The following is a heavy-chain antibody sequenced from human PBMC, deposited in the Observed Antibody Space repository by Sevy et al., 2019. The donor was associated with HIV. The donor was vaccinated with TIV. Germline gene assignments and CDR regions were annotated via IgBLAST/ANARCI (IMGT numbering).Heavy chain of an antibody. CDR3: ARGPDYYGSGSYYQEGLGGFDY. CDR1: GFTFSSYA. J-gene: IGHJ4*02. Sequence: GGSLRLSCAASGFTFSSYAMHWVRQAPGKGLEWVAVISYDGSNKYYADSVKGRFTISRDNSKNTLYLQMNSLRAEDTAVYYCARGPDYYGSGSYYQEGLGGFDYWDQGTLVTVSS. D-gene: IGHD3-10*01. CDR2: ISYDGSNK. V-gene: IGHV3-30-3*01.